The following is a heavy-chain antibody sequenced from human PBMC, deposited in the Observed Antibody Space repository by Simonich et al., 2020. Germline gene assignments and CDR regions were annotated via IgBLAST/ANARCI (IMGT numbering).Heavy chain of an antibody. CDR1: GGSFSGYY. CDR3: ARGKGWKNAFDI. V-gene: IGHV4-34*01. J-gene: IGHJ3*02. CDR2: INHSGIT. Sequence: QVQLQQWGAGLLKPSETLSLTCAVYGGSFSGYYWSWIRQPPGKGLEGIGEINHSGITNYNPYLKSRVTISVDTSKNQFSRKLSSVTAADTAVYYCARGKGWKNAFDIWGQGTMVTVSS. D-gene: IGHD1-1*01.